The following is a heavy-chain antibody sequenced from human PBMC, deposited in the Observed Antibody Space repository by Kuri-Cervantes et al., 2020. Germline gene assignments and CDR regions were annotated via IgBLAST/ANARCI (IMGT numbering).Heavy chain of an antibody. CDR3: ARMGMGSVMVRGVRSHYYFDY. V-gene: IGHV3-30*03. CDR1: GFTFSSYG. D-gene: IGHD3-10*01. J-gene: IGHJ4*02. CDR2: ISYDGGNK. Sequence: GGSLRLSCAASGFTFSSYGMHWVRQAPGKGLEWVAVISYDGGNKYYADSVKGRFTISRDNSKNTLYLQMNSLRAEDTAVYYCARMGMGSVMVRGVRSHYYFDYWGQGTLVTVSS.